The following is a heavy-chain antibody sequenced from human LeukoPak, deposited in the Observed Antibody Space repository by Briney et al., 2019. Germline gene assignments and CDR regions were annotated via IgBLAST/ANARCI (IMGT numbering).Heavy chain of an antibody. CDR1: GYTFTNYG. J-gene: IGHJ3*02. Sequence: ASVKVSCKASGYTFTNYGISWVRQAPGQGLEWMGWISAYNGYTDYAQKFQFRVTMTTDTSTSTAYMELRSLRSEDTAVYYCARDRNGDSNAFDIWGQGTMVTVSS. D-gene: IGHD4-17*01. CDR3: ARDRNGDSNAFDI. V-gene: IGHV1-18*01. CDR2: ISAYNGYT.